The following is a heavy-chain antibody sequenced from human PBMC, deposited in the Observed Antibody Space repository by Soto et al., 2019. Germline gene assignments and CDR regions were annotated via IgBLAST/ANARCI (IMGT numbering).Heavy chain of an antibody. D-gene: IGHD3-9*01. V-gene: IGHV1-69*02. CDR3: ARYILTGSDAFDI. J-gene: IGHJ3*02. CDR1: GGTFSSYT. Sequence: SVKVSCKASGGTFSSYTISWVRQAPGQGLEWMGRIIPILGIANYAQKFQGRVTITADKSTSTAYMELSSLRSEDTAVYYCARYILTGSDAFDIWGQGTMVTVSS. CDR2: IIPILGIA.